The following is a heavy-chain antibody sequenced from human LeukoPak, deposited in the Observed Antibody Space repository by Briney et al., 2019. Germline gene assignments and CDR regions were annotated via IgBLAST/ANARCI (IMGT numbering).Heavy chain of an antibody. Sequence: HTGGSLGLSCAASGFTFDDYAMHWVRQAPGKGLEWVSLISWDGGSTYYADSVKGRFTISRDDSKNSLYLQMNSLRAEDTALYYCAKDMAAYYYASGNIDYWGQGTLVTVSS. CDR2: ISWDGGST. CDR1: GFTFDDYA. V-gene: IGHV3-43D*03. D-gene: IGHD3-10*01. J-gene: IGHJ4*02. CDR3: AKDMAAYYYASGNIDY.